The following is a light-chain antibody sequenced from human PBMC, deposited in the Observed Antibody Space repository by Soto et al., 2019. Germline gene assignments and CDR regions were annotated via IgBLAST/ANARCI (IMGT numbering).Light chain of an antibody. CDR3: KQYKSYSLRT. V-gene: IGKV1-5*03. CDR2: KAS. Sequence: DIQMTQSPSTLSASVGDRVTITCRASQTITTSLAWYQQKPGKAPKLLIYKASSLESGVPSRFSGSGSGTEFPLTISSLQPDNFKTYYCKQYKSYSLRTLAKGPRVEI. CDR1: QTITTS. J-gene: IGKJ1*01.